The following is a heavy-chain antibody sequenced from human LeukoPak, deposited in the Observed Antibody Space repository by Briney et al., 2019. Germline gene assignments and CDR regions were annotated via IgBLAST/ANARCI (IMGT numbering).Heavy chain of an antibody. CDR1: GASISTYY. D-gene: IGHD2-21*01. Sequence: SETLSLTCTVSGASISTYYWSWIRQPAGKGLEWIGRMYTSGSTNYNPPLKSRVTMSVDTSKNQLSLKLSSVTAADTAVYFCARDNGGDYWYSDIWGRGTLVTVSS. J-gene: IGHJ2*01. CDR2: MYTSGST. V-gene: IGHV4-4*07. CDR3: ARDNGGDYWYSDI.